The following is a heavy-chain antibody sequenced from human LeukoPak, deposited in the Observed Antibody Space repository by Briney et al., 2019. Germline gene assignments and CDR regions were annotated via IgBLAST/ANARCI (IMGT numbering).Heavy chain of an antibody. CDR3: ARHAPGAYYYGSGSDITIDY. CDR2: MYHTGST. V-gene: IGHV4-38-2*02. Sequence: SETLSLTCTVSGYSMSSGYYWGWIRQPPERGLEWIGSMYHTGSTNYNPSLKSRVTISVDTSKNQFSLKLSSVTAADTAVYYCARHAPGAYYYGSGSDITIDYWGQGTLVTVSS. D-gene: IGHD3-10*01. CDR1: GYSMSSGYY. J-gene: IGHJ4*02.